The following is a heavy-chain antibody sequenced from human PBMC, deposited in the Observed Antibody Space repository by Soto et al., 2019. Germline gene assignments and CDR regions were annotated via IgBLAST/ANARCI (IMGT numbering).Heavy chain of an antibody. D-gene: IGHD6-19*01. CDR3: ARLLAVAGYYTYGMDV. CDR2: MNPNSGNR. J-gene: IGHJ6*01. CDR1: GYTFTSYD. V-gene: IGHV1-8*01. Sequence: QVQLVQSGAEVKKPGASVKVSCKASGYTFTSYDINWVRQATGQGLEWRGWMNPNSGNRGYAQKFQGRVTMTRNTSIRTAYMELSSLRSENTAVYYCARLLAVAGYYTYGMDVWGQGTTVTVSS.